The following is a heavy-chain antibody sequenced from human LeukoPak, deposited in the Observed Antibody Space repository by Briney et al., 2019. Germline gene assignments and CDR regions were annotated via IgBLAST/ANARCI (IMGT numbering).Heavy chain of an antibody. CDR1: GYSFTSYW. CDR2: IYPGDSNI. V-gene: IGHV5-51*01. CDR3: AITLISMVRGVIITKFDP. D-gene: IGHD3-10*01. J-gene: IGHJ5*02. Sequence: GESLKISCKASGYSFTSYWIGWVRQMPGKGLEWMGIIYPGDSNIRYSPSFQGQVTISADKFITTAYLQWSSLKASDTAMYYCAITLISMVRGVIITKFDPWGQGTLVTVSS.